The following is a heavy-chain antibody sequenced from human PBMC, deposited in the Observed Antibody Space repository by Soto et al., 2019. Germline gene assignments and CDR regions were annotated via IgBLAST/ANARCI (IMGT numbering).Heavy chain of an antibody. V-gene: IGHV1-18*04. CDR3: AGARYDFWSGYHYGMDV. CDR1: GYTCTSYG. D-gene: IGHD3-3*01. J-gene: IGHJ6*02. Sequence: ASVKVSCKASGYTCTSYGISWVRQAPGQGLEWMGWISAYNGNTNYAQKLQGRVTMTTDTSTSTAYMELRSLRSDDTAVYYCAGARYDFWSGYHYGMDVWGQGTTVTVSS. CDR2: ISAYNGNT.